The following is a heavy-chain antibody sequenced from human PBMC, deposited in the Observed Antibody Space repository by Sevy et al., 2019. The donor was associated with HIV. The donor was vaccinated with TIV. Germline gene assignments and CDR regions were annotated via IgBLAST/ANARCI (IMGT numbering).Heavy chain of an antibody. J-gene: IGHJ4*02. CDR1: GFSFNTYN. Sequence: GGSLRLSCAASGFSFNTYNIHWVRQAPGKGLEWVSSISTNSRHIYYADSVQGRFTISRDNAKNSLYLQMNSLRAEDTAVYYCAGDRSRGGLPGRIRYSDWLFDSWGQGTLVTVSS. CDR3: AGDRSRGGLPGRIRYSDWLFDS. V-gene: IGHV3-21*01. D-gene: IGHD3-9*01. CDR2: ISTNSRHI.